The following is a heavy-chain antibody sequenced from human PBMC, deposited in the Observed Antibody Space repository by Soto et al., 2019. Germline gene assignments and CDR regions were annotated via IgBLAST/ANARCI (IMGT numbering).Heavy chain of an antibody. D-gene: IGHD3-9*01. CDR1: GGSISNFY. V-gene: IGHV4-59*08. CDR2: VYYTGST. Sequence: TSETLSLICTVSGGSISNFYWSWIRQPPGKGLEWIGYVYYTGSTSYNPSLKRRVTFSADSSRGQFSLRLNSVTAADTAVYYCARTVLGPDLLADSFVDYYYYMDVWGQGTTVTVSS. CDR3: ARTVLGPDLLADSFVDYYYYMDV. J-gene: IGHJ6*03.